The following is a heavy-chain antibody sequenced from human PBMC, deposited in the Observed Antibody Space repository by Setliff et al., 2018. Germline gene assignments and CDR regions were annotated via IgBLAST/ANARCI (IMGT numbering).Heavy chain of an antibody. V-gene: IGHV4-59*01. CDR3: ARLRGAFDY. D-gene: IGHD3-16*01. CDR1: GGSISSYY. J-gene: IGHJ4*01. CDR2: IYYSGST. Sequence: PSETLSLTCTVSGGSISSYYWSWIRQPPGKRLEWIGYIYYSGSTNYNPSLESRVTISVDTSKNQFSLRLNSATAADTAVYYCARLRGAFDYWGHGTLGTVSS.